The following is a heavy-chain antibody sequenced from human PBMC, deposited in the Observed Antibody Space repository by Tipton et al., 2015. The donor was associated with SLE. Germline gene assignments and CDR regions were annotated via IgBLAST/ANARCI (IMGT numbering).Heavy chain of an antibody. CDR2: ISSSRSYI. V-gene: IGHV3-21*01. Sequence: SLRLSCAASGFTFSSYSMNWVRQAPGKGLEWVSSISSSRSYIYYADSVKGRFTISRDNAKNSLYLQMNSLRAEDTAVYYCAREPPGIAAAGFDYWGQGTLVTVSS. CDR3: AREPPGIAAAGFDY. J-gene: IGHJ4*02. CDR1: GFTFSSYS. D-gene: IGHD6-13*01.